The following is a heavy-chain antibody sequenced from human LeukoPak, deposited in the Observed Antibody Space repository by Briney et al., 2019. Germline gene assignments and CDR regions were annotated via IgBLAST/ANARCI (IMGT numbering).Heavy chain of an antibody. CDR1: GFTFSSYW. D-gene: IGHD6-13*01. Sequence: GGSLRLSCAASGFTFSSYWMSWVRQAPGKGLEWVANIKQDGSEKYYVDSVKGRFTISRDNAKNSLYLQMNSLRAEDTAVYYCAREAGYSSSWYSKRLDLDAFDIWGQGTMVTVSS. CDR2: IKQDGSEK. V-gene: IGHV3-7*01. CDR3: AREAGYSSSWYSKRLDLDAFDI. J-gene: IGHJ3*02.